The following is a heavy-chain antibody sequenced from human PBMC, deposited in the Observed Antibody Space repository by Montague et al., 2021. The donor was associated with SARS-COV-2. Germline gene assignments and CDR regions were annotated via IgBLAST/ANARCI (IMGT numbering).Heavy chain of an antibody. CDR2: ISSSSSYI. V-gene: IGHV3-21*01. CDR3: ASELHPNYYYGMDV. D-gene: IGHD4-11*01. Sequence: SLRLSCAASGFTFSSYSMNWVRQAPGKGLEWVSSISSSSSYIYYADSVKGRFTISRDNAKNSLYLQMNSLRAEDTAVYYCASELHPNYYYGMDVWGQGTTVTGSS. J-gene: IGHJ6*02. CDR1: GFTFSSYS.